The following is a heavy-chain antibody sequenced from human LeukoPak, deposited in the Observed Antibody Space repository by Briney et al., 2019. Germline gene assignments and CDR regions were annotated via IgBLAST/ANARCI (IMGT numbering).Heavy chain of an antibody. J-gene: IGHJ3*02. CDR3: ARGGVVTRRGGDLEI. CDR1: RFTPSNYL. CDR2: SNSARIRT. V-gene: IGHV3-74*01. Sequence: GGSLRLSCAASRFTPSNYLMHCVRHAPGKGVVWVSRSNSARIRTNYADSVTGRFTSSRDTAKKTLYLKMSSLRAEDTAVYYWARGGVVTRRGGDLEIWGQGTMVTVSS. D-gene: IGHD4-11*01.